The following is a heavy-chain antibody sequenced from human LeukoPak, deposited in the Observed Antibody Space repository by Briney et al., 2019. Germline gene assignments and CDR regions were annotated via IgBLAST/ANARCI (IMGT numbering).Heavy chain of an antibody. CDR2: IFWNDDR. V-gene: IGHV2-5*01. D-gene: IGHD3-22*01. Sequence: ASGPTLVNPTQTLTLTCTFSGFSLSASAVGVGWVRQPPGKALEWLALIFWNDDRRYRPSLESRLTITKDTSKNQVVLTLTTVDPVDTATYFCAHIRSLTAIVVDEFYSDSWGQGALVTVSS. J-gene: IGHJ4*02. CDR3: AHIRSLTAIVVDEFYSDS. CDR1: GFSLSASAVG.